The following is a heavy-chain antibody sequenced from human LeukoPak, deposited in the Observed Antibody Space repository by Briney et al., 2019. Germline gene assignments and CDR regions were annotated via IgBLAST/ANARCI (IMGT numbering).Heavy chain of an antibody. Sequence: QPGGSLRLSCAASGFTFSSYSMNWVRQAPGKGLEWVANIKQDGSEKYYVDSVKGRFTISRDNAKNSLYLQMNSLRAEDTAVYYCARLGIVGAPFDYWGQGTLVTVSS. CDR1: GFTFSSYS. D-gene: IGHD1-26*01. CDR2: IKQDGSEK. J-gene: IGHJ4*02. CDR3: ARLGIVGAPFDY. V-gene: IGHV3-7*01.